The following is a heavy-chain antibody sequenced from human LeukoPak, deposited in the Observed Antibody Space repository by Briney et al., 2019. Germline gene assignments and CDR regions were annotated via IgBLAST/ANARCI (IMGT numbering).Heavy chain of an antibody. V-gene: IGHV3-21*01. J-gene: IGHJ5*02. CDR1: AFTFSNYG. Sequence: GGSLRLSCAASAFTFSNYGMHWVRQAPGKGLEWVSSISSSSYIYYADSVKGRFTISRDNAKNSLYLQMNSLRAEDTAVYYCARDRGTKGLNWFDPWGQGTLVTVSS. D-gene: IGHD3-10*01. CDR3: ARDRGTKGLNWFDP. CDR2: ISSSSYI.